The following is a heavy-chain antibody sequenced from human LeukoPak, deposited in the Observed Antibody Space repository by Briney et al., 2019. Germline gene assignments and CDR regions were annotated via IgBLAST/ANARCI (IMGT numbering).Heavy chain of an antibody. Sequence: SGTLSLTCAVSGGSISSSNWWSWVRQPPGKGLEWIGEIYHSGSTNYNPSLKSRVTISVDKSKNQFSLKMSSLTAADTAVYYRARDEDYGDYSMRYWGQGTLVTVSS. CDR1: GGSISSSNW. J-gene: IGHJ4*02. CDR3: ARDEDYGDYSMRY. CDR2: IYHSGST. D-gene: IGHD4-17*01. V-gene: IGHV4-4*02.